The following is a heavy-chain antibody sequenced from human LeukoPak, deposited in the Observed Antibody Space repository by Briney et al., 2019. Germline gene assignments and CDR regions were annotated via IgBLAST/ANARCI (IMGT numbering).Heavy chain of an antibody. CDR3: ARTMTTMTTHGELDF. J-gene: IGHJ4*02. Sequence: GASVNVSCMASGYTFSNYVLTWVRQAPGQGLVWMGRISTYTADSEYAQEFQGRVSMTTDTSTSTAYMELRNLSSDDTAVYYCARTMTTMTTHGELDFWGQGTLVTVSS. CDR2: ISTYTADS. D-gene: IGHD4-17*01. V-gene: IGHV1-18*01. CDR1: GYTFSNYV.